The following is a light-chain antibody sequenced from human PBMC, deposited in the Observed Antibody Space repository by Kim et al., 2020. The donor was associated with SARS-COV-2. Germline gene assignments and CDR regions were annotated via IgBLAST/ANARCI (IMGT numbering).Light chain of an antibody. J-gene: IGLJ1*01. Sequence: PGKTVTISCTRSSGSVGSNYVQWYQQRPGSAPTTVIYEDNQRPSGVPDRFSGSIDTSSNSASLTISGLTTEDEADYYCQSYDNNNPFIFGAGTKVTVL. CDR2: EDN. V-gene: IGLV6-57*03. CDR3: QSYDNNNPFI. CDR1: SGSVGSNY.